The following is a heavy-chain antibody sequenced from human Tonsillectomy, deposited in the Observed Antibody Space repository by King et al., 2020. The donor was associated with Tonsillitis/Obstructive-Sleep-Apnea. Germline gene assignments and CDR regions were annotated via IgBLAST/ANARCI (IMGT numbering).Heavy chain of an antibody. CDR1: GFTFSSYG. Sequence: VQLVESGGGVVQPGRSLRLSCAASGFTFSSYGMQWVRQAPGKGLEWVAVIWYDGSNKYYADSVKGRFTISRDNSKNTQYLQMNSLRAEDTAVYYCARELGGDYVHDFDIWGQGTMVTVSS. V-gene: IGHV3-33*01. CDR2: IWYDGSNK. CDR3: ARELGGDYVHDFDI. J-gene: IGHJ3*02. D-gene: IGHD4-17*01.